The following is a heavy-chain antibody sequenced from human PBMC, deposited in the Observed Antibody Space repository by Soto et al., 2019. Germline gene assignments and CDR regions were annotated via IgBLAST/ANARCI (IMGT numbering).Heavy chain of an antibody. D-gene: IGHD3-9*01. CDR3: AINYNTLTGYYRFFNY. Sequence: QVPLVQSGAEVKKPGASVKVSCKGSGYTFISYDISWVRQAPGQGLEWMGRISAYNGNTNYAQNLQGRVTLTTDTSTSTAYMELRSLRSDDTAVYYCAINYNTLTGYYRFFNYWGQGTLVTVSS. J-gene: IGHJ4*02. V-gene: IGHV1-18*01. CDR1: GYTFISYD. CDR2: ISAYNGNT.